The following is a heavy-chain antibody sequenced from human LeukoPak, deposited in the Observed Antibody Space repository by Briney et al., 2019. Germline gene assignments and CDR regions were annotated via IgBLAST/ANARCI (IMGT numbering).Heavy chain of an antibody. V-gene: IGHV4-59*12. CDR3: ARGHAAVTAIYCYYYGMDV. Sequence: SETLSLTCTVSGGSISSYYWSWIRQPPGKGLEWIGYIYYSGSTYYNPSLKSRVTISVDTSKNQFSLKLSSVTAADTAVYYCARGHAAVTAIYCYYYGMDVWGQGTTVTVSS. CDR1: GGSISSYY. J-gene: IGHJ6*02. D-gene: IGHD1-14*01. CDR2: IYYSGST.